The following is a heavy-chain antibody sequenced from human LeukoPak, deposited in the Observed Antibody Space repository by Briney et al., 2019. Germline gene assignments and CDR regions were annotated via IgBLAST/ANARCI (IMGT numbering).Heavy chain of an antibody. D-gene: IGHD3-10*01. Sequence: PSETLSLPCAVPGGSFSGYYWTWIRQHPGKGLEWVGDISHFGTTNYNPSLKSPLTMSVGTSKNRFNPKLTPVPPADTAVYYCAIRISILRGGTDGFEMWGQGTLVTVSS. J-gene: IGHJ3*02. CDR3: AIRISILRGGTDGFEM. CDR2: ISHFGTT. CDR1: GGSFSGYY. V-gene: IGHV4-34*01.